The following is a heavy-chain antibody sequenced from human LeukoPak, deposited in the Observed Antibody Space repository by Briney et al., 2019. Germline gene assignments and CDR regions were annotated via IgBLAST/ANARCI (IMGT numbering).Heavy chain of an antibody. D-gene: IGHD3-3*01. V-gene: IGHV4-39*01. J-gene: IGHJ5*02. Sequence: ASETLSLTCTVSGGSISSSSYYWGWIRQPPGKGLEWIGSIYYSGSTYYNPSLKSRVTISVDTSKNQFSLKLSSVTAADTAVYYCARCPILEWLSPRRWFDPWGQGTLVTVSS. CDR1: GGSISSSSYY. CDR3: ARCPILEWLSPRRWFDP. CDR2: IYYSGST.